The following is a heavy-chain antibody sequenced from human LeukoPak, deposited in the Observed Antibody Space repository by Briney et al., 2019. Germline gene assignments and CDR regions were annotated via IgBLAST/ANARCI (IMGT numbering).Heavy chain of an antibody. D-gene: IGHD6-13*01. J-gene: IGHJ4*02. V-gene: IGHV4-39*01. CDR3: ARARGYSYANDY. CDR1: GGPIDSGGYY. CDR2: IYYTGRT. Sequence: SETLSLTCTVSGGPIDSGGYYWAWIRQPPGKGLEWIGSIYYTGRTHYNPSLNSRVTISADTSKNQSSLKLSSVTAADTAVYYCARARGYSYANDYWGQGSLVTVSS.